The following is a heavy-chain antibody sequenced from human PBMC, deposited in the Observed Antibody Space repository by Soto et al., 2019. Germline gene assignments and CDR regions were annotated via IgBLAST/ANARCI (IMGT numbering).Heavy chain of an antibody. CDR2: IYYSGST. V-gene: IGHV4-31*03. CDR1: GGSISSGGYY. D-gene: IGHD6-19*01. J-gene: IGHJ5*02. Sequence: SETLSLTCTVSGGSISSGGYYWTWIRQHPGKGLEWIGCIYYSGSTSYNPSLKSRVTISVDTSKNHFSLKLRSVTAADTAVYYCARARPEQWPKSGWFDPWGQGTLVTVSS. CDR3: ARARPEQWPKSGWFDP.